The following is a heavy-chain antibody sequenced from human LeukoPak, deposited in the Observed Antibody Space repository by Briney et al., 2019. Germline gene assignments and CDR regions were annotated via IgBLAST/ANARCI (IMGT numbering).Heavy chain of an antibody. CDR2: ISYDGSNK. CDR3: ARHYDTSGYHYFDF. V-gene: IGHV3-30*19. CDR1: GFNFFTYG. D-gene: IGHD3-22*01. Sequence: GGSLRLSCAASGFNFFTYGMHWVRQAPGKGLEWVAVISYDGSNKYYADSVKGRFSISRDSSKNTLYLEMNSLRAEDTAVYYCARHYDTSGYHYFDFRGQGTLVTVSS. J-gene: IGHJ4*02.